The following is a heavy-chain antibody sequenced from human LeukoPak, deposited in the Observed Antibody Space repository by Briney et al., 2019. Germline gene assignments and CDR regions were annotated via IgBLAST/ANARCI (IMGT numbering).Heavy chain of an antibody. Sequence: AGGSLRLSCAAPGFTFNNYNMNWVRQAPGKALGWVSSITSSGAYIFYADSVKGRFTISRDNAKDSLYLQMNSLGPEDTAVYYCARDPYSGNYGNYYYYYMDVWGKGTTVTISS. CDR3: ARDPYSGNYGNYYYYYMDV. CDR2: ITSSGAYI. V-gene: IGHV3-21*01. D-gene: IGHD1-26*01. CDR1: GFTFNNYN. J-gene: IGHJ6*03.